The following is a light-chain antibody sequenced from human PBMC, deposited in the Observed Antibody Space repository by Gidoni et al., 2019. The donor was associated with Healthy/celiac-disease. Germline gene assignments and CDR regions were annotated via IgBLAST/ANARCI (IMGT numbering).Light chain of an antibody. J-gene: IGKJ4*01. V-gene: IGKV3-15*01. Sequence: EIVMKQAQATLSVSQGERATLSCRTSQSVNSNLAWYQQKPGQAPMLLIYGASTRATGIPARFSGCVSGTEFTLTISSLHSEDFAVYYCPQYNNWPPLTFGEGTKVEIK. CDR3: PQYNNWPPLT. CDR2: GAS. CDR1: QSVNSN.